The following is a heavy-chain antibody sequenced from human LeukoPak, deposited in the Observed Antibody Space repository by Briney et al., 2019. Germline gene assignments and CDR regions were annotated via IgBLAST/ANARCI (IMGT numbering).Heavy chain of an antibody. CDR3: AREGGDYRSFDY. V-gene: IGHV4-4*09. J-gene: IGHJ4*02. D-gene: IGHD2-21*02. Sequence: SETLSLTCTVSGGSMSNYYWTWIRQPPGKGLEWVGYIYASGHTDYNPSLKSRVTISVDTSKNQSSLKLRSVTAADTAVYYCAREGGDYRSFDYWGQGTLVTVSS. CDR2: IYASGHT. CDR1: GGSMSNYY.